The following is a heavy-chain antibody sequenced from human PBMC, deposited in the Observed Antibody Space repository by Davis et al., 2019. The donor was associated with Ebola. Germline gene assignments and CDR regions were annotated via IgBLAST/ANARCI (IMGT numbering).Heavy chain of an antibody. CDR2: ISAYNGNT. J-gene: IGHJ5*02. V-gene: IGHV1-18*01. CDR3: ARDMGMVQEANWFDP. D-gene: IGHD3-10*01. CDR1: GYTFTSYG. Sequence: ASVTVSCMASGYTFTSYGISWLRQAPGQGLEWMGWISAYNGNTNYAQKLQGRVTVTTDTSTSTAYMDLRSLTASDTAVYYCARDMGMVQEANWFDPWGQGTLVTVSS.